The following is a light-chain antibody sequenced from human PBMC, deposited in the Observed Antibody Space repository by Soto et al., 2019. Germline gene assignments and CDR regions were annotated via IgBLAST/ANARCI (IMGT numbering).Light chain of an antibody. CDR3: QQYDNLLGT. CDR2: DAS. J-gene: IGKJ5*01. V-gene: IGKV1-33*01. Sequence: DIQMTQSPSSLSASVGDRVTITCQASQDISNYLNWYQQKPGKAPKLLIYDASNLETGVPSRFSGSGSGTDFTFTISSLQAEDIATYYCQQYDNLLGTFGQGTRLEIK. CDR1: QDISNY.